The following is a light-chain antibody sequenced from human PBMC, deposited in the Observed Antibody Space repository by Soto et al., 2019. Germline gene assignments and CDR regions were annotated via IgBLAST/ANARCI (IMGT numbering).Light chain of an antibody. CDR1: QSLSSNS. Sequence: EIVMTQSPATLSVSPGERATLSRRASQSLSSNSLAWYQHKPGQAPRLLIYGASSKATGVPDRFYGTGSGTDFTLTISRLEPEDFAVYYCQQYSSSPQTFGQGTKVDIK. CDR3: QQYSSSPQT. V-gene: IGKV3-20*01. J-gene: IGKJ1*01. CDR2: GAS.